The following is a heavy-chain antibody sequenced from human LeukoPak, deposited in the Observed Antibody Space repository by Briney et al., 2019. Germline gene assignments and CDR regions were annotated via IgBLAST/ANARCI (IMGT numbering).Heavy chain of an antibody. V-gene: IGHV4-34*01. D-gene: IGHD6-13*01. CDR1: GGSFSGYY. Sequence: SETLSLTCAVYGGSFSGYYWRWIRQTPGKGLEWIGEINHSGSNNYNPSLKSRVTISVDTSKNQFSLKLSSVTAADTAVYYCARGSYSSSWYGEDAILYNWFDPWGQGTLVTVSS. J-gene: IGHJ5*02. CDR2: INHSGSN. CDR3: ARGSYSSSWYGEDAILYNWFDP.